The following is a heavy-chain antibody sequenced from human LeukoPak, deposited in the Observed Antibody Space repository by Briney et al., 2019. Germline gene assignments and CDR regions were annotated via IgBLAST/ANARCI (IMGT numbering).Heavy chain of an antibody. CDR3: ATQKNFFKGMDV. V-gene: IGHV1-24*01. J-gene: IGHJ6*02. CDR1: GYTLTELS. CDR2: FDPEDGET. Sequence: ASVTVSCKVSGYTLTELSMHWVRQAPGKGLEWMGGFDPEDGETIYAQKFQGRVTMTEDTSTDTAYMELSSLRSEDTAVYYCATQKNFFKGMDVWGQGTTVTVSS. D-gene: IGHD3-3*01.